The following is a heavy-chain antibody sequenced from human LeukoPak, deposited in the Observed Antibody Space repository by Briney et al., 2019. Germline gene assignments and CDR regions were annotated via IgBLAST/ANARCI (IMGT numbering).Heavy chain of an antibody. CDR1: GFTFSSYD. V-gene: IGHV3-13*01. CDR3: ARVRAGFGFDI. D-gene: IGHD3-10*01. CDR2: IGTAGDT. J-gene: IGHJ3*02. Sequence: QPGGSLRLSCAASGFTFSSYDMHWVRHATGKGLEWVSAIGTAGDTYYPGSVKGRFTISRENAKNSLYLQMNSLRAGDTAVYYCARVRAGFGFDIWGQGTMVTVSS.